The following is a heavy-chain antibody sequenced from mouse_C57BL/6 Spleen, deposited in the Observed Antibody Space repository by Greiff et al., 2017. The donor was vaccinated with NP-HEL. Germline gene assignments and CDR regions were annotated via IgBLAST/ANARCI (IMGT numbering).Heavy chain of an antibody. CDR3: TRGDYYSNLFAY. V-gene: IGHV1-15*01. CDR2: IDPETGGT. J-gene: IGHJ3*01. D-gene: IGHD2-5*01. Sequence: VQLQESGAELVRPGASVTLSCKASGYTFTDYEMHWVKQTPVHGLEWIGAIDPETGGTAYNQKFKGKAILTADKSSSTAYMELRSLTSEDSAVYYCTRGDYYSNLFAYWGQGTLVTVSA. CDR1: GYTFTDYE.